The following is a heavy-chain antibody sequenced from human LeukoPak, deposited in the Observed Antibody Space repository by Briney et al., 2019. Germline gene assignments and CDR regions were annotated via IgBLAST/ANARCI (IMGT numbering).Heavy chain of an antibody. CDR1: GYTFIDYY. V-gene: IGHV1-46*04. CDR2: INPLRGST. J-gene: IGHJ4*02. Sequence: GASVKVSCKASGYTFIDYYMHWVRQAPGQRLKWRGIINPLRGSTTYAQNLQGRVTMSRDTSTSTLYMELSSLTYEDTAVYYCARKRTDGYISYSFDYWGQGTLVTVSS. D-gene: IGHD5-24*01. CDR3: ARKRTDGYISYSFDY.